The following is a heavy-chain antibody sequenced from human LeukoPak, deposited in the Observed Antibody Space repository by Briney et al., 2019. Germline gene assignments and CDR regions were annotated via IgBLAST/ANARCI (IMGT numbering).Heavy chain of an antibody. Sequence: GGSLRLSCAVSGFTLSSYWMTWVRQAPGKGLEWVANIKPDGSEKYYVDSVRGRFTISRDNAKNSLYLQMNSLRAEDTAVYYCARAEGATMLDYWGQGTLVTVSS. CDR2: IKPDGSEK. V-gene: IGHV3-7*03. D-gene: IGHD5-12*01. CDR1: GFTLSSYW. J-gene: IGHJ4*02. CDR3: ARAEGATMLDY.